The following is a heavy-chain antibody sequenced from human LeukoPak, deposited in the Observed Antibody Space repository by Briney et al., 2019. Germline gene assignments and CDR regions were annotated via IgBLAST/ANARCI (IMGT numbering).Heavy chain of an antibody. V-gene: IGHV4-31*03. Sequence: PSETLSLTCTVSGGSISSGGYYWSWIRQHPGKGLEWIGYIYYSGSTYYNPSLKSRVTISVDTSKNQFSLKLNSVTAADTAVYYCARGGGPCSNGECPPWFDPWGQGILVTVSS. CDR2: IYYSGST. D-gene: IGHD2-8*01. CDR1: GGSISSGGYY. CDR3: ARGGGPCSNGECPPWFDP. J-gene: IGHJ5*02.